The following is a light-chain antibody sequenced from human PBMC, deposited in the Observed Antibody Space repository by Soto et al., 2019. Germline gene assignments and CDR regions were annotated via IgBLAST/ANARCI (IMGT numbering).Light chain of an antibody. Sequence: DIQMTQSPSSLSASVGDRVTITCRASQSINSYVNWYQQKPGKAPKLLIYAASSLQSGVPSRFSGSGSGTDFTLTISSLQSEDFAIYYCQQTYSTPRTFGQGTKVEIK. CDR3: QQTYSTPRT. CDR1: QSINSY. J-gene: IGKJ1*01. V-gene: IGKV1-39*01. CDR2: AAS.